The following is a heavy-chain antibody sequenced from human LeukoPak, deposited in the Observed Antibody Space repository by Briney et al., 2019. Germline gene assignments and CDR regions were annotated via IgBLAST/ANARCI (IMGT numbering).Heavy chain of an antibody. CDR1: GGSISSYY. CDR2: IYYSGST. V-gene: IGHV4-59*01. CDR3: ARDRAVAGTLHFDY. D-gene: IGHD6-19*01. Sequence: SETLSLTCTVSGGSISSYYWSWIRQPPGKGLEWIGYIYYSGSTNYNPSLKSRVTISVDTSKNQFSLKLSSVTAADTAVNYCARDRAVAGTLHFDYWGQGTLVTVSS. J-gene: IGHJ4*02.